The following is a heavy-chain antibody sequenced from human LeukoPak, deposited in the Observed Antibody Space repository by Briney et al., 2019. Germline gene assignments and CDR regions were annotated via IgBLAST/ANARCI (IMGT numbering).Heavy chain of an antibody. CDR3: ARFRIAARLRYYYYMDV. Sequence: SETLSLTCTVSGGSISSGSYYWSWTRQPAGKGLEWIGRIYTSGSTNYNPSLKSRVTISVDTSKNQFSLKLSSVTAADTAVYYCARFRIAARLRYYYYMDVWGKGTTVTVSS. CDR1: GGSISSGSYY. CDR2: IYTSGST. V-gene: IGHV4-61*02. D-gene: IGHD6-6*01. J-gene: IGHJ6*03.